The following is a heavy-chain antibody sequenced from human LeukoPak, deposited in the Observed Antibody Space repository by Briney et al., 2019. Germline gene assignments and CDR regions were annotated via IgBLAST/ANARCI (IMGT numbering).Heavy chain of an antibody. D-gene: IGHD1-26*01. CDR3: ARDPVGATTGY. V-gene: IGHV3-21*01. J-gene: IGHJ4*02. CDR1: GFTFSTYN. Sequence: GGSLRLSCAASGFTFSTYNMNWVRQAPGKGLEWVSSITSSSSYIYYADSVKGRFTISRDNAKNSLYLQMNSLRAEDTAVYYCARDPVGATTGYWGQGTLVTVSS. CDR2: ITSSSSYI.